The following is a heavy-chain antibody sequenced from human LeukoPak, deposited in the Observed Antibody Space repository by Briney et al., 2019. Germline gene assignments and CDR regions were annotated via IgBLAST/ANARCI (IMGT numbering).Heavy chain of an antibody. D-gene: IGHD1-26*01. CDR1: GFTFDTYA. J-gene: IGHJ5*02. Sequence: GESLRLSCAASGFTFDTYAMSWVRQAPGKGLEWVSVISGSGDSTDYADSVKDRFTISRDNSRNTLYLQMNNLRAEDTAIYYCAKDTYYSGSYIWFDPRGQGTLVTVSS. CDR3: AKDTYYSGSYIWFDP. V-gene: IGHV3-23*01. CDR2: ISGSGDST.